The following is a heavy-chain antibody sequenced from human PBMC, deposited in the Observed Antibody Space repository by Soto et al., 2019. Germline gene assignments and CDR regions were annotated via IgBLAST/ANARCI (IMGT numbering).Heavy chain of an antibody. Sequence: SETLALTCTVSGGSISSYGYYWGWIRQPPGKGLEWIGSIHYSGNTYNNPSLKSRVTISVDTSKNQFSLKLSSVTAADTAVYYCARHEDGGYFDYWGQGTLVTVSS. D-gene: IGHD6-13*01. V-gene: IGHV4-39*01. CDR2: IHYSGNT. CDR3: ARHEDGGYFDY. J-gene: IGHJ4*02. CDR1: GGSISSYGYY.